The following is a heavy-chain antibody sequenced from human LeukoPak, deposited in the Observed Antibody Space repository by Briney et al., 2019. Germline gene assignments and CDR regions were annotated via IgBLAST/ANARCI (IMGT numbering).Heavy chain of an antibody. CDR3: ARELGLRDAFDI. V-gene: IGHV4-34*01. D-gene: IGHD3-3*02. CDR2: INHSGST. Sequence: ASETLSLTCAVYGGSFSGYYWSWIRQPPGKGLEWIGEINHSGSTNYNPSLKSRVTISVDTSKTQFSLNLNSVTAADTAVYYCARELGLRDAFDIWGQGTMVTVSS. J-gene: IGHJ3*02. CDR1: GGSFSGYY.